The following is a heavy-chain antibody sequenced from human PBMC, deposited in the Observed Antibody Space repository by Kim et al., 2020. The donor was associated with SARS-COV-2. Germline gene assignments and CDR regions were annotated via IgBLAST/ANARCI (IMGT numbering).Heavy chain of an antibody. CDR2: ISSSGSTI. CDR3: ARELPKASGWLRLPLDY. CDR1: GFTFSDYY. J-gene: IGHJ4*02. D-gene: IGHD5-12*01. V-gene: IGHV3-11*01. Sequence: GGSLRLSCAASGFTFSDYYMSWIRQAPGKGLEWVSYISSSGSTIYYADSVKGRFTISRDNAKNSLYLQMNSLRAEDTAVYYCARELPKASGWLRLPLDYWGQGTLVTVSS.